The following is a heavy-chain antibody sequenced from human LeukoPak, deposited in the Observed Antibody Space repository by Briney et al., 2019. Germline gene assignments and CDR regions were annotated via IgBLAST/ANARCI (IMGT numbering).Heavy chain of an antibody. Sequence: PSETLSLTCTVSGGSISSYYWSWIRQPPGKGLEWIGYIYYSGSTNYNPSLKSRVTISVDTSKNQFSLELSSVTAADTAVYYCASLVVVSYAFDIWGQGTMVTVSS. J-gene: IGHJ3*02. CDR1: GGSISSYY. V-gene: IGHV4-59*01. CDR3: ASLVVVSYAFDI. D-gene: IGHD3-22*01. CDR2: IYYSGST.